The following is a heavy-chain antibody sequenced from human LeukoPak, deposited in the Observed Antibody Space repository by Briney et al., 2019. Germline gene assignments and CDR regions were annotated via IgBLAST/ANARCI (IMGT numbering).Heavy chain of an antibody. J-gene: IGHJ4*02. CDR3: ARDRAAYYYDSSGLDY. CDR1: GFTFSSYG. Sequence: GRSLRLSCAASGFTFSSYGMHWVRQAPGKGLEWVAVIWYDGSNKYYADSVKGRFAISRDNSKNTLYLQMNSLRAEDTAVYYCARDRAAYYYDSSGLDYWGQGTLVTASS. V-gene: IGHV3-33*08. CDR2: IWYDGSNK. D-gene: IGHD3-22*01.